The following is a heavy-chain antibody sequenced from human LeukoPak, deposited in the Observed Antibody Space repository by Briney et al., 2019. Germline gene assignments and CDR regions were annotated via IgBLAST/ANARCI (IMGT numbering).Heavy chain of an antibody. CDR3: ARDINTYYYGSGASGWFDP. D-gene: IGHD3-10*01. CDR1: GGSISSSSYY. Sequence: SETLSLTCTVSGGSISSSSYYWGWIRQPPGKGLEWIGSIYYSGSTYYNPSLKSRVTISVDTSKNQFSLKLSSVTAADTAVYYCARDINTYYYGSGASGWFDPWGQGTLVTVSS. V-gene: IGHV4-39*07. CDR2: IYYSGST. J-gene: IGHJ5*02.